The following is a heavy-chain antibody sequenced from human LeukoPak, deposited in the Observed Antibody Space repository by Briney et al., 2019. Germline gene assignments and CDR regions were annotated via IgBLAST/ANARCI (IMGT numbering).Heavy chain of an antibody. V-gene: IGHV3-33*06. CDR2: IWYDGSNK. CDR1: GFTFSSYG. CDR3: AKDTGLVGATRYYFDY. D-gene: IGHD1-26*01. Sequence: GGSLRLSCAASGFTFSSYGTHWVRQAPGKGLEWVAVIWYDGSNKYYADSVKGRFTISRDNSQNTLYLQMNSLRVEDTAVYYCAKDTGLVGATRYYFDYWGQGTLVTVSS. J-gene: IGHJ4*02.